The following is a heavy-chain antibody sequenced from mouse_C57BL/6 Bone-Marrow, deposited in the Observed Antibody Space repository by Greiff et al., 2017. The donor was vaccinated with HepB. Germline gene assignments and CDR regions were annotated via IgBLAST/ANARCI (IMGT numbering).Heavy chain of an antibody. CDR1: GFTFTDYY. Sequence: EVKLMESGGGLVQPGGSLSLSCAASGFTFTDYYMSWVRQPPGKALEWLGFIRNKANGYTTEYSASVKGRFTISRDNSQSILYLQMNALRAEDSATYCCARSLYYYDSSAFAYWGQGTLVTVSA. D-gene: IGHD1-1*01. CDR2: IRNKANGYTT. J-gene: IGHJ3*01. V-gene: IGHV7-3*01. CDR3: ARSLYYYDSSAFAY.